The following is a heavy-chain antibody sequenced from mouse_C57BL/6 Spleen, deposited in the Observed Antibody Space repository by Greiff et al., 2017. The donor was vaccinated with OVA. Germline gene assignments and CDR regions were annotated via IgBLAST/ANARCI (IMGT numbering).Heavy chain of an antibody. CDR3: ARRLDSNYFDY. Sequence: QVQLKQSGPELVKPGASVKISCKASGYAFSSSWMNWVKQRPGKGLEWIGRIYPGDGDTNYNGKFKGKATLTADKSSSTAYMQLSSLTSEDSAVDFCARRLDSNYFDYWGQGTTLTVSS. D-gene: IGHD1-2*01. V-gene: IGHV1-82*01. CDR2: IYPGDGDT. J-gene: IGHJ2*01. CDR1: GYAFSSSW.